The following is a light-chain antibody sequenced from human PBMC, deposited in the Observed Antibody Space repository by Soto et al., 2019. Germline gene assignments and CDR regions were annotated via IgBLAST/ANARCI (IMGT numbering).Light chain of an antibody. CDR1: QTIATF. Sequence: RSTQSPSWLSSSVADIATLTCRASQTIATFLNWYQQKPGKAPKLLIYGASTLQSGVPSRFSGSGSGADFTLTISSLQPEDSATYYCQLSHTTLTFGQGTRLEIK. V-gene: IGKV1-39*01. CDR2: GAS. J-gene: IGKJ5*01. CDR3: QLSHTTLT.